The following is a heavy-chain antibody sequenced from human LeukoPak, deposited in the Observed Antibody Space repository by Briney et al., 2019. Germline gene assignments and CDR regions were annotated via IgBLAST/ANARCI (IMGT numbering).Heavy chain of an antibody. CDR1: GESFSGYY. CDR2: INHSGST. J-gene: IGHJ4*02. CDR3: ARRSGWYGYLDY. D-gene: IGHD6-19*01. V-gene: IGHV4-34*01. Sequence: SETLSLTCAVYGESFSGYYWSWIRQPPGKGLEWIGEINHSGSTNYNPSLKSRVTISVDTSKNQFSLKLSSVTAADTAVYYCARRSGWYGYLDYWGQGTLVTVSS.